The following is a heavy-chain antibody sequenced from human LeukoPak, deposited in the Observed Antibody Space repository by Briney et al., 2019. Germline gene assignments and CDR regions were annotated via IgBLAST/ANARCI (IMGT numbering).Heavy chain of an antibody. D-gene: IGHD3-22*01. V-gene: IGHV3-64D*09. CDR1: GFPFRSFA. CDR2: ISSDGDTT. Sequence: GGSLRLSCSASGFPFRSFAMHWVRQAPGKGLAYVSAISSDGDTTYYADSVKGRFTISRDNSENTLYLQMSSLRIEDTAMYYCVKDHSGGYDYWGQGTPVTVSS. CDR3: VKDHSGGYDY. J-gene: IGHJ4*02.